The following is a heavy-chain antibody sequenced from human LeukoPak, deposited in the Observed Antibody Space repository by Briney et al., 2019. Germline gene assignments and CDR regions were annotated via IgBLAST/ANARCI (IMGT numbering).Heavy chain of an antibody. Sequence: GGSLRLSCAASGFTYSHFGMHWVRQAPGKGLEWVAVIWSDGTEKYYGDAVKDRFTISRDNSRNTLYLQMNNLRDDDTAVYYCAKDAQRGFDYSNSLEYWGQGTLVIVSS. CDR3: AKDAQRGFDYSNSLEY. J-gene: IGHJ4*02. V-gene: IGHV3-33*06. CDR1: GFTYSHFG. CDR2: IWSDGTEK. D-gene: IGHD4-11*01.